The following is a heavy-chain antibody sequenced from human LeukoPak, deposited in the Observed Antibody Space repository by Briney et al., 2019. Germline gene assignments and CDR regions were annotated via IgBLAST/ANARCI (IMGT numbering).Heavy chain of an antibody. D-gene: IGHD6-13*01. CDR3: ARDKQQLKGYYFDY. Sequence: GGSLRLSCAASGFIFSSNAMHWVRQAPGKGLEWVAFIRYDGSNKDYADSVKGRFTISRDNSKNTLYLQMNSLRAEDTAVYYCARDKQQLKGYYFDYWGQGTLVTVSS. J-gene: IGHJ4*02. CDR1: GFIFSSNA. CDR2: IRYDGSNK. V-gene: IGHV3-30*02.